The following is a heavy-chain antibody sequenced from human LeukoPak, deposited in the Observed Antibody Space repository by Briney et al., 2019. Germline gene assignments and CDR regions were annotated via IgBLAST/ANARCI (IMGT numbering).Heavy chain of an antibody. CDR3: ARKYAAHAFDI. CDR1: GGSISSSSYY. J-gene: IGHJ3*02. CDR2: IYYSGST. Sequence: SETLSLTCTVSGGSISSSSYYWGWIRQPPGKGLEWIGSIYYSGSTYYNPSLKSRVTISVDTSKNQFSLKLSSVTAADTAVYYCARKYAAHAFDIWGQGTMVTVSS. D-gene: IGHD2-2*01. V-gene: IGHV4-39*07.